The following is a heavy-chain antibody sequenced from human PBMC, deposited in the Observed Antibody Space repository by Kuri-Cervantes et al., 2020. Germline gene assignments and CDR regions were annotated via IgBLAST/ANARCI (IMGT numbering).Heavy chain of an antibody. D-gene: IGHD1-26*01. J-gene: IGHJ4*02. CDR1: GETFSGYY. V-gene: IGHV4-34*08. CDR3: ATSGDLFIVGATKGVDY. Sequence: SETLSLTCAVFGETFSGYYWIWIRQPPGKGLEWIGEINHSGRTSYNPSLKSRVTISLDTSKNQFSLKLSSVTAADTAVYYCATSGDLFIVGATKGVDYWGQGTLVTVSS. CDR2: INHSGRT.